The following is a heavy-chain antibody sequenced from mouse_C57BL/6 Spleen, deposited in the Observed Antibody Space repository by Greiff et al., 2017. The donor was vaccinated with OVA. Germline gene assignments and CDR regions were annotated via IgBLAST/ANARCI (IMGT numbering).Heavy chain of an antibody. D-gene: IGHD4-1*01. CDR1: GYTFTSYW. Sequence: QVQLQQPGAELVKPGASVKLSCKASGYTFTSYWMQWVKQRPGQGLEWIGEIDPSDSYTNYNQKFKGKATLTVDTSSSTAYMQLSSLTSEDSAVYYCARKRWDGFAYWGQGTLVTVSA. J-gene: IGHJ3*01. CDR3: ARKRWDGFAY. CDR2: IDPSDSYT. V-gene: IGHV1-50*01.